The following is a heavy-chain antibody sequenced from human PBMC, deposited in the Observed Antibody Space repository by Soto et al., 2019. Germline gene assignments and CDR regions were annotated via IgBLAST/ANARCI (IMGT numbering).Heavy chain of an antibody. V-gene: IGHV1-18*01. CDR2: ISAYNGNT. CDR3: ARDVDRKIRYYFDY. J-gene: IGHJ4*02. Sequence: GASVKVSCKASGYTFTSYGISWVRQAPGQGLEWMGWISAYNGNTNYAQKLQGRVTMTTDTSTSTAYMELRSLRSDDTAVYYCARDVDRKIRYYFDYWGQGTLVTVSS. CDR1: GYTFTSYG.